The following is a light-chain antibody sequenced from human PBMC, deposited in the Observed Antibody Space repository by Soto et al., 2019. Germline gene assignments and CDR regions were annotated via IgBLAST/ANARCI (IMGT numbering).Light chain of an antibody. CDR2: EAS. J-gene: IGKJ3*01. CDR1: QSISSY. Sequence: DIQMTQSPSPLSASVGDRVYITCRTSQSISSYLNWYQAKPGKAPKLLIYEASTLESGVPSRFSGSASGTDFTLTISSLQPADSDTYSCRTCYGSPPFTFGPGTRVDI. V-gene: IGKV1-39*01. CDR3: RTCYGSPPFT.